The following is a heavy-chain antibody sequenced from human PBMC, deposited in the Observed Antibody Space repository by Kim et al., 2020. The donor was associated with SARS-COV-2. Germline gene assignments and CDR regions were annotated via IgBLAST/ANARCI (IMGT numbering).Heavy chain of an antibody. CDR3: ARGGLTPDCSSTSCPYNDV. V-gene: IGHV4-34*01. Sequence: SETLSLTCAVYGGSFSGYYWSWIRQPPGKGLEWIGEINHSGSTNYNPSLKSRVTISVDTSKNQFSLKLSSVTAADTAVYYCARGGLTPDCSSTSCPYNDVWGQGTTVTVSS. CDR1: GGSFSGYY. J-gene: IGHJ6*02. D-gene: IGHD2-2*01. CDR2: INHSGST.